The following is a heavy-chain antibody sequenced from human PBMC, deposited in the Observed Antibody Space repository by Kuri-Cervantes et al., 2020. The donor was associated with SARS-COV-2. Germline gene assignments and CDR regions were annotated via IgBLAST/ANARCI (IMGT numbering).Heavy chain of an antibody. CDR1: GFTFSSYG. Sequence: GGSLRLSCAASGFTFSSYGMHWVRQAPGKGLEWVAFMRYDGSNKYYADSVKGRFTISRDNSKNTLYLQMNSLRAEDTAVYYCTRVGRDGYKGAFDIWGQGTMVTVSS. CDR3: TRVGRDGYKGAFDI. J-gene: IGHJ3*02. D-gene: IGHD5-24*01. V-gene: IGHV3-30*02. CDR2: MRYDGSNK.